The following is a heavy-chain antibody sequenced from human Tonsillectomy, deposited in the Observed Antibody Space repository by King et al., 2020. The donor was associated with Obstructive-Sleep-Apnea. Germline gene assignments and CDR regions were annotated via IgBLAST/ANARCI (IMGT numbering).Heavy chain of an antibody. CDR2: ISWNVGTI. J-gene: IGHJ3*02. D-gene: IGHD3-22*01. V-gene: IGHV3-9*01. CDR3: AKGQAIWDSSGYYGAFDI. Sequence: WVRQAPGKGLEWVSGISWNVGTIGYADSVKGRFTISRDNAKNSLYLQVNSLRPDDTALYYCAKGQAIWDSSGYYGAFDIWGQGTMVTVSS.